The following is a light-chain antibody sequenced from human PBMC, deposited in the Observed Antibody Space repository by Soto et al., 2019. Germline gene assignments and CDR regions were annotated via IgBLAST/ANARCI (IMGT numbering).Light chain of an antibody. CDR1: QSVGSSY. CDR2: GAS. CDR3: QQYGSSPPT. Sequence: ELVLTQSPGALSLSPGERATLSCRARQSVGSSYLAWYQQKPGQAPRLLIYGASSRATGIPDRFSGSGSGTDFTLTISRLEPEDFAVYYCQQYGSSPPTVGGGTKVDSK. J-gene: IGKJ4*01. V-gene: IGKV3-20*01.